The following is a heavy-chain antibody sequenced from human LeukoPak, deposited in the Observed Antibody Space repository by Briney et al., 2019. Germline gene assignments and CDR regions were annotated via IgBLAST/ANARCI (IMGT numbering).Heavy chain of an antibody. Sequence: PGGSLRLSCAASGFTFSFHWMSWVRQAPGKGLEWVANIKQDGRDKYYVDSVKGRFTISRDNSKNTLYLQMNSLRAEDTAVYYCARIMNDFWSGYYPLALNYWGQGTPVTVSS. D-gene: IGHD3-3*01. CDR2: IKQDGRDK. V-gene: IGHV3-7*01. CDR1: GFTFSFHW. CDR3: ARIMNDFWSGYYPLALNY. J-gene: IGHJ4*02.